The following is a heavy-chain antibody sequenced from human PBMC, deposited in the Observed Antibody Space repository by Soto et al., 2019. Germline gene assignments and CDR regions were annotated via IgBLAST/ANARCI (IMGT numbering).Heavy chain of an antibody. D-gene: IGHD3-3*01. CDR2: INPNSGGT. CDR1: GYTFTGYY. CDR3: ARVGFWSNPDYYGMDV. V-gene: IGHV1-2*02. J-gene: IGHJ6*02. Sequence: ASVKVSCKASGYTFTGYYMHWVRQAPGQGLEWMGWINPNSGGTNYAQKFQGRVTMTRDTSISTAYMELSRLRSDDTAVYYCARVGFWSNPDYYGMDVWGQGTTVTVYS.